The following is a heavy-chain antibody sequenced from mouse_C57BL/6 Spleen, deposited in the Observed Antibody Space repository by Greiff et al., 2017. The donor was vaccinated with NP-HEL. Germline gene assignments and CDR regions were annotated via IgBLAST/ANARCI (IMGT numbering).Heavy chain of an antibody. J-gene: IGHJ4*01. CDR2: INPNNGGT. D-gene: IGHD2-4*01. CDR1: GYTFTDYN. CDR3: ARILYDYDDAMDY. Sequence: EVKLMESGPELVKPGASVKMSCKASGYTFTDYNMHWVKQSHGKSLEWIGYINPNNGGTSYNQKFKGKATLTVNKSSSTAYMELRSLTSEDSAVYYCARILYDYDDAMDYWGQGTSVTVSS. V-gene: IGHV1-22*01.